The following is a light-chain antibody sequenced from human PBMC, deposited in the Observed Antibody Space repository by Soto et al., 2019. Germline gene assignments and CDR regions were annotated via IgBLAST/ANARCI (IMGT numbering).Light chain of an antibody. Sequence: EIVLTQSPGTLSLSPGERATLSCRASQSISSGYLAWYQQRPGQAARLLIYGASSRATGIPDTFSSSGSGTDFTLTISRLEPEDFAVYYCQHYTSSPWTFGQGTKVEIK. J-gene: IGKJ1*01. CDR3: QHYTSSPWT. CDR1: QSISSGY. V-gene: IGKV3-20*01. CDR2: GAS.